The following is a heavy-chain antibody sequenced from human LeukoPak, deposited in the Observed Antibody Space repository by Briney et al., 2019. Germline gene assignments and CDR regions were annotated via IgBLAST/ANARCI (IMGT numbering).Heavy chain of an antibody. CDR1: GFTFSAYW. CDR2: IKEDESEK. Sequence: GGSLRLSCTASGFTFSAYWMFWVRQAPGKGLEWVANIKEDESEKYYVDSVKGRFTISRDIAKNTLYLQMNSLRAEDTGVYYCAKDHYWSIDYWGRGTLVTVSS. J-gene: IGHJ4*02. V-gene: IGHV3-7*01. D-gene: IGHD3-3*01. CDR3: AKDHYWSIDY.